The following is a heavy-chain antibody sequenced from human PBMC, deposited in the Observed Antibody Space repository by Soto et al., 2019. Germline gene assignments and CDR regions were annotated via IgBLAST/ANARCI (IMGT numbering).Heavy chain of an antibody. CDR3: ASSYCGGDCYSVYYYYGMDV. J-gene: IGHJ6*02. D-gene: IGHD2-21*02. CDR2: ISAYNGNT. Sequence: QVQLVQSGAEVKKPGASVKVSCKASGYTFTSYGISWVRQAPGQGLEWMGWISAYNGNTNYAQKLQGRVTMITDTSTSTAYMELRSLRSDDTAVYYCASSYCGGDCYSVYYYYGMDVWGQGTTVTVSS. CDR1: GYTFTSYG. V-gene: IGHV1-18*01.